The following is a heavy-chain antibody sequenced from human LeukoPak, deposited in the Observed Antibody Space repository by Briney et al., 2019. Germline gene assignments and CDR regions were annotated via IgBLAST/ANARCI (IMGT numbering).Heavy chain of an antibody. J-gene: IGHJ6*03. CDR1: GGTFSSYA. Sequence: SVKVSCKASGGTFSSYAISWVRQAPGQGLEWMGGIIPIFGTANYAQKFQGRVTITADESTSTAYMELSSLRSEDTAVYYCARNNYDFWSGYPSNYYYMDVWGKGPRSPSP. V-gene: IGHV1-69*13. D-gene: IGHD3-3*01. CDR2: IIPIFGTA. CDR3: ARNNYDFWSGYPSNYYYMDV.